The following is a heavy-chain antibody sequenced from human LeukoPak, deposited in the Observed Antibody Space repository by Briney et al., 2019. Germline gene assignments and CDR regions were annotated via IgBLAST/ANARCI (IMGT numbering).Heavy chain of an antibody. V-gene: IGHV3-30*02. D-gene: IGHD3-9*01. CDR2: IRYDGSNK. CDR1: GFTFSSYG. J-gene: IGHJ4*02. Sequence: GGSLRLSCAASGFTFSSYGMHWVRQAPGKGLEWVAFIRYDGSNKYYADSVKGRFTISRDNSKNTLYLQMNSLRAEDTAVYYCAKDEGGEDYDILTGSYFDYWGQGTLVTVSS. CDR3: AKDEGGEDYDILTGSYFDY.